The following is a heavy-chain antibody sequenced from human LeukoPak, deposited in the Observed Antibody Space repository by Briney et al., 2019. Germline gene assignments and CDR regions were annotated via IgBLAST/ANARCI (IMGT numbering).Heavy chain of an antibody. D-gene: IGHD2-2*01. V-gene: IGHV3-30-3*01. J-gene: IGHJ4*02. CDR1: GFTFSSYA. CDR3: ARAVGYQLFAVDY. Sequence: PGGSLRLSCAASGFTFSSYAMHWVRQAPGKGLEWVAVISYDGSNKYYADSVKGRFTISRDNSKNTLYLQMNSLRAEDTAVYYCARAVGYQLFAVDYWGQGTLVTVSS. CDR2: ISYDGSNK.